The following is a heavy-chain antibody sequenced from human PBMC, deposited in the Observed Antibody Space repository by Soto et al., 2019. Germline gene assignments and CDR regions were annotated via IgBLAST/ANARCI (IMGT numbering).Heavy chain of an antibody. D-gene: IGHD6-19*01. Sequence: VQLVESGGGVVQPGRSLRLSCAASGFTFSDYARHWVRQAPGKGLEWVAVVSHDGRNTHYADSVKGRFTISRDSSKNTVSLEMTSLRAEDTAVYYCAKGGRQWLFTSDFNYWGQGALVTVSS. CDR3: AKGGRQWLFTSDFNY. J-gene: IGHJ4*02. CDR2: VSHDGRNT. CDR1: GFTFSDYA. V-gene: IGHV3-30*18.